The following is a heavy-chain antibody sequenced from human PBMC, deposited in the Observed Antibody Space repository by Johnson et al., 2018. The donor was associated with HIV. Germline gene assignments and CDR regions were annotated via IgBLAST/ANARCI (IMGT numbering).Heavy chain of an antibody. CDR2: IYSGGST. CDR1: GFTFSSYG. Sequence: QVQLVESGGGVVQPGGSLRLSCAASGFTFSSYGMHWVRQAPGKGLEWVSVIYSGGSTYYADSVKGRFTISRDNSKNTLYLQMNSLRAEDTAVYYCAREGNAAAGREAFDIWGQGTMRTVSS. D-gene: IGHD6-25*01. CDR3: AREGNAAAGREAFDI. V-gene: IGHV3-NL1*01. J-gene: IGHJ3*02.